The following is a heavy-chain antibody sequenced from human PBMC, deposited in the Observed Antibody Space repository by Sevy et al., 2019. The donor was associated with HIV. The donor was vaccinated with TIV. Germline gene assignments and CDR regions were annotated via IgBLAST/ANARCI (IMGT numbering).Heavy chain of an antibody. D-gene: IGHD1-26*01. CDR2: INPNSGGT. V-gene: IGHV1-2*02. J-gene: IGHJ4*02. CDR1: GYTFTGYY. CDR3: ARARVAGCYYSMGY. Sequence: ASVKVSCKASGYTFTGYYMHWVRQAPGQGLEWMGWINPNSGGTNYEQKFQGRVTMTRDTSISTAYMELSRLRSDDTAVYYCARARVAGCYYSMGYRGQGTLVTVSS.